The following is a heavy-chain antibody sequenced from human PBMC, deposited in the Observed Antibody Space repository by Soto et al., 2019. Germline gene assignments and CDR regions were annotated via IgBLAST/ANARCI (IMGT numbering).Heavy chain of an antibody. D-gene: IGHD2-2*01. J-gene: IGHJ6*02. V-gene: IGHV4-4*07. CDR3: ARDGCSSTSCSTHYYYYGMDV. CDR1: GCSISSYY. Sequence: XETLSLTCTVSGCSISSYYWSWIRQPAGKGLDWIGRIYTSGSTNYNPSLKSRVTMSVDTSKNQFSLKLSSVTAADTAVYYCARDGCSSTSCSTHYYYYGMDVWGQGNTVTVSS. CDR2: IYTSGST.